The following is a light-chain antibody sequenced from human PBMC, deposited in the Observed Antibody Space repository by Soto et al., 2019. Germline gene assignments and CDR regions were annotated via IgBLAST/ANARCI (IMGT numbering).Light chain of an antibody. CDR2: DVS. CDR3: CSYAGSYTHV. Sequence: QSALTQPYSVSGSPGQSVTISCTGTSSDVGGYNYVSWYQHHPGKAPKLIIYDVSERPSGVPDRFSGSKSGNTGNTASLTISGLQAEDEADYYCCSYAGSYTHVFGSGTKLTVL. J-gene: IGLJ1*01. V-gene: IGLV2-11*01. CDR1: SSDVGGYNY.